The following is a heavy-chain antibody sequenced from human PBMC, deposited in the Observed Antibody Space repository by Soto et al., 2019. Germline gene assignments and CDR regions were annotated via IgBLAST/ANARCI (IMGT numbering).Heavy chain of an antibody. J-gene: IGHJ5*01. CDR1: GFTFSTYF. Sequence: WWSLRLSCAASGFTFSTYFMNWVRQAPWKGLEWLSSSSDSGHYIYYADSVKGRFTISRDNAKNSLFLQMNSLRGEDTAVYYCARSGLAMPYSASHWLDSWGQGTLITVSS. V-gene: IGHV3-21*01. D-gene: IGHD3-22*01. CDR3: ARSGLAMPYSASHWLDS. CDR2: SSDSGHYI.